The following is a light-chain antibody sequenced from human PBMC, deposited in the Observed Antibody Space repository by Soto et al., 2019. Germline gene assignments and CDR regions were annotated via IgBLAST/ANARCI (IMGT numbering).Light chain of an antibody. CDR1: QSVSHS. CDR3: QQRSNWPPT. J-gene: IGKJ4*01. Sequence: EIVLTQSPATLSLSPGQRATLSCRASQSVSHSLAWYQQKPGQAPRLLIYDASDMATGIPARFSGNGSGTDFTLSISSLEPEDVGIYYCQQRSNWPPTFGGGTKVEIK. CDR2: DAS. V-gene: IGKV3-11*01.